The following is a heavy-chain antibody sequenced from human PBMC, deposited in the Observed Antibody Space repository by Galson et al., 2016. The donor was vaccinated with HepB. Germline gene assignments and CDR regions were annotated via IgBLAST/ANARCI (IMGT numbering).Heavy chain of an antibody. Sequence: SLRLSCAASGFTFSDYYMSWIRQAPGKGLEWVSYISSSSSYTNYADSVKGRFTISRDNAKNSLYLQMNSLRAADTAVYFCARVMLGRYGPQGTFDIWGQGTLVTVSS. D-gene: IGHD3-16*01. CDR3: ARVMLGRYGPQGTFDI. J-gene: IGHJ3*02. CDR1: GFTFSDYY. V-gene: IGHV3-11*06. CDR2: ISSSSSYT.